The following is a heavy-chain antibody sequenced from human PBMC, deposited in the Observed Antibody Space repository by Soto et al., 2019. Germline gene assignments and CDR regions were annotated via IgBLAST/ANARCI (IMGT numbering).Heavy chain of an antibody. J-gene: IGHJ4*02. CDR3: ARHRTSSRRHFDY. V-gene: IGHV4-39*01. Sequence: QLQLQESGPGLVKPSETLSLTCTVSGASIITISYYWGWIRPPPGKGLEWIGTVYYSGSTYYNPSLKSRVAISVDTSKNQFSLKLSSVTAADTAVYYCARHRTSSRRHFDYWGQGTLVTVSS. CDR1: GASIITISYY. D-gene: IGHD6-6*01. CDR2: VYYSGST.